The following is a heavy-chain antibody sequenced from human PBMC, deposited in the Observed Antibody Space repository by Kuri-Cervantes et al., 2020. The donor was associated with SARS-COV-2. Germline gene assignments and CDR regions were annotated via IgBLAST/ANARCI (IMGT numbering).Heavy chain of an antibody. CDR2: IIPIFGTA. J-gene: IGHJ4*02. V-gene: IGHV1-69*13. CDR3: YCAPKEGFDS. Sequence: SVKVSCKASGGTFSSYAISWVRQAPGQGLEWMGGIIPIFGTANYAQKFQGRVTITADESTSTAYMELSSLTSEDTAIYYCYCAPKEGFDSWGQGTLVTVSS. CDR1: GGTFSSYA. D-gene: IGHD2-21*01.